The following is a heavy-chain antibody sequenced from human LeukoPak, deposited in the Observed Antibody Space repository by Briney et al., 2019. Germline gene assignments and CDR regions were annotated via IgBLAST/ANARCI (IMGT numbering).Heavy chain of an antibody. CDR2: ISSSSGTI. V-gene: IGHV3-48*02. CDR1: GFTFSDYS. CDR3: ARVAVAGRRFDP. Sequence: GGSLRLSCAASGFTFSDYSMNWVRQAPGKGLEWVSYISSSSGTIYYRDSVKGRFTISRDNAKNSLYLQMNGLRDENTAVYYCARVAVAGRRFDPWGQGTLVTVSS. J-gene: IGHJ5*02. D-gene: IGHD6-19*01.